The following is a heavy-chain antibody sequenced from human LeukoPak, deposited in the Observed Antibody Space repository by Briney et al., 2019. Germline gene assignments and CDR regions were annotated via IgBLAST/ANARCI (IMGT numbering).Heavy chain of an antibody. CDR2: IDPSDSYT. CDR3: ARQSPNGLFDY. D-gene: IGHD1-1*01. CDR1: GYTFTSYW. Sequence: ASVKVSCKASGYTFTSYWISWVRQMPGKGLEWMGRIDPSDSYTNYSPSFQGHDTISADKSISTAYLQWSSLKASDTAMYYCARQSPNGLFDYWGQGTLVTVSS. J-gene: IGHJ4*02. V-gene: IGHV5-10-1*01.